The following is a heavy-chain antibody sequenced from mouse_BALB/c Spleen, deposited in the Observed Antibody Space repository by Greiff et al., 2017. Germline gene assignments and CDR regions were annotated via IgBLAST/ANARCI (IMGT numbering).Heavy chain of an antibody. CDR1: GFTFSSYG. Sequence: EVKLVESGGDLVKPGGSLKLSCAASGFTFSSYGMSWVRQTPDKRLEWVATISSGGSYTYYPDSVKGRFTISRDNAKNTLYLQMSSLKSEDTAMYYCARTYDGSSSWFAYWGQGTLVTVSA. CDR2: ISSGGSYT. D-gene: IGHD1-1*01. CDR3: ARTYDGSSSWFAY. J-gene: IGHJ3*01. V-gene: IGHV5-6*01.